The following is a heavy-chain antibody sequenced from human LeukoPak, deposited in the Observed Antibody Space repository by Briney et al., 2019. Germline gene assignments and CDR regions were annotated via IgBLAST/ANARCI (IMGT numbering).Heavy chain of an antibody. Sequence: ASVKVSCKASGYTFTSYGISWVRQAPGQGLEWMGWISAYNGNTNYAQKLQGGVTMTTDTSTSTAYMELSSLRSDDTAVYYCARVGLAYCGGDCPGWFDPWGQGTLVTVSS. D-gene: IGHD2-21*01. CDR1: GYTFTSYG. CDR3: ARVGLAYCGGDCPGWFDP. J-gene: IGHJ5*02. CDR2: ISAYNGNT. V-gene: IGHV1-18*01.